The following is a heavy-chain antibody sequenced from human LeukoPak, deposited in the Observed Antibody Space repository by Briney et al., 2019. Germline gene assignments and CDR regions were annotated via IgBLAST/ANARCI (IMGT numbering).Heavy chain of an antibody. CDR2: IYYSGST. Sequence: SETLSLTCTVSGGSISSYYWSWIRQPPGKGLEWIGYIYYSGSTNYNPSLKSRVTISVDTSKNQFSLKLSSETAADTAVYYCARAGYDSSGYYQNDAFDIWGQGTMVTVSS. V-gene: IGHV4-59*01. CDR1: GGSISSYY. J-gene: IGHJ3*02. CDR3: ARAGYDSSGYYQNDAFDI. D-gene: IGHD3-22*01.